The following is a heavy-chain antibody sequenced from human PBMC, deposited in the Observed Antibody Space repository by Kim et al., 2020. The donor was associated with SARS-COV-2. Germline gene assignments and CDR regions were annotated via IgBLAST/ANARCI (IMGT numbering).Heavy chain of an antibody. Sequence: SETLSLTCTVSGGSISSSSYYWGWIRQPPGKGLEWIGSIYYSGSTYYNPSLKSRVTISVDTSKNQFSLKLSSVTAADTAVYYCARPDYYDSSGYRDAFDIWGQGTMVTVSS. CDR3: ARPDYYDSSGYRDAFDI. J-gene: IGHJ3*02. CDR1: GGSISSSSYY. V-gene: IGHV4-39*01. D-gene: IGHD3-22*01. CDR2: IYYSGST.